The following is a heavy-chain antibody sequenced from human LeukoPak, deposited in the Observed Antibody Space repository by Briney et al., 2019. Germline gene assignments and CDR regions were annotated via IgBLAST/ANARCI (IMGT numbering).Heavy chain of an antibody. V-gene: IGHV4-4*07. CDR1: GASFSHYY. D-gene: IGHD4-11*01. CDR3: VRDVRDYTHHDYSYYYMDV. CDR2: IHASGTT. J-gene: IGHJ6*03. Sequence: SETLSLTCTVSGASFSHYYWSWIRQSAGKGLEWIGLIHASGTTNYNPSLKSRVTISLDESKNQFSLKVKSVIAADTAVYYCVRDVRDYTHHDYSYYYMDVWGKGTTVTVSS.